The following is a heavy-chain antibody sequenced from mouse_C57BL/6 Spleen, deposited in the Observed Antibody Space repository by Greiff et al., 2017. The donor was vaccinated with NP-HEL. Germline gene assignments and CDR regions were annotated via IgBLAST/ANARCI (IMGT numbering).Heavy chain of an antibody. CDR2: INPNNGGT. D-gene: IGHD2-4*01. CDR3: ARNRLRYWYFDV. Sequence: EVQLQQSGPELVKPGASVKIPCKASGYTFTDYNMDWVKQSHGKSLEWIGDINPNNGGTIYNQKFKGKATLTVDKSSSTAYMELRSLTSEDTAVYYCARNRLRYWYFDVWGTGTTVTVSS. J-gene: IGHJ1*03. V-gene: IGHV1-18*01. CDR1: GYTFTDYN.